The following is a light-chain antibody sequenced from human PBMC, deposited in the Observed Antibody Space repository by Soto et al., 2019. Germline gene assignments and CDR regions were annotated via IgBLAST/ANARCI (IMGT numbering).Light chain of an antibody. CDR1: QSVSSTY. J-gene: IGKJ1*01. Sequence: EIVLTQSPGPLSLSPGERATLSCRASQSVSSTYLAWYQQKPGQAPSLLIYDISTRATGIPDRFSGSGSGTDFALTISRVQQEDSAMYFCRQYGSSTGTFGQGTKVDIK. V-gene: IGKV3-20*01. CDR2: DIS. CDR3: RQYGSSTGT.